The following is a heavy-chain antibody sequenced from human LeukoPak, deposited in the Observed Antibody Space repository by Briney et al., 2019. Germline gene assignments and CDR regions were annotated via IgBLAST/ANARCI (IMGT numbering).Heavy chain of an antibody. CDR1: GYTLXELS. J-gene: IGHJ4*02. CDR2: FDPEDGET. D-gene: IGHD3-3*01. CDR3: ATGRWSGFPFDY. Sequence: VXCKXXGYTLXELSMHWVRQAPGKGLEWMGGFDPEDGETIYAQKFQGRVTMTEDTSTDTAYMELSSLRSEDTAVYYCATGRWSGFPFDYWGQGTLVTVSS. V-gene: IGHV1-24*01.